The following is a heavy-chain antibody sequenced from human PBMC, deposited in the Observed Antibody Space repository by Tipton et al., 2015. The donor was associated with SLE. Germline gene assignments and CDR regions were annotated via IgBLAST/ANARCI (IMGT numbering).Heavy chain of an antibody. D-gene: IGHD4/OR15-4a*01. CDR3: AREAEHYGGYSFDY. J-gene: IGHJ4*02. CDR1: GFTFSSFT. V-gene: IGHV3-21*03. Sequence: SLRLSCAASGFTFSSFTINWVRQAPGRGLEWVSSISSTTSYIFYADSVKGRFTISRDNAKNSLYLQMNSLRAEDTAVYYCAREAEHYGGYSFDYWGQGTLVTVSS. CDR2: ISSTTSYI.